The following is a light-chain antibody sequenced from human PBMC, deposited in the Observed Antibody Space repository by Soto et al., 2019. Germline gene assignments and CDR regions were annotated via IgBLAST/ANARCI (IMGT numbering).Light chain of an antibody. J-gene: IGLJ2*01. Sequence: QSVMTQPPSVSAAPGQRVTISCSGSSSNIGGNSVSWYQQLPGTAPKLLIYDDDKRPSGIPDRFSGSKSGTSATLGITGFQTGDEADHYCATWDDSLNGHVVFGGGTKVTVL. V-gene: IGLV1-51*01. CDR2: DDD. CDR3: ATWDDSLNGHVV. CDR1: SSNIGGNS.